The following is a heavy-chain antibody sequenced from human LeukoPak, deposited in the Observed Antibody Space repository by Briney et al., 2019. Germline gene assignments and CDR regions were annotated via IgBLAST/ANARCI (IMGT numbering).Heavy chain of an antibody. D-gene: IGHD2-2*01. Sequence: PGESLRLSCAASGFTFSTYSMNWVRQAPGKGLEWVSYISSSSSPIYYADSVKGRFTISRDNAKNSLYLQMNSLRVEDTAVYYCARSGYCTSTSCLNGRGAFDIRGQGTMVTVSS. CDR2: ISSSSSPI. V-gene: IGHV3-48*04. CDR1: GFTFSTYS. J-gene: IGHJ3*02. CDR3: ARSGYCTSTSCLNGRGAFDI.